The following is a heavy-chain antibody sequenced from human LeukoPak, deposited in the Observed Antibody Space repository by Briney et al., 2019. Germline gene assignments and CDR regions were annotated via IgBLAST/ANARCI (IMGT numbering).Heavy chain of an antibody. CDR2: ISPSSTYT. J-gene: IGHJ6*02. V-gene: IGHV3-11*06. Sequence: PGGSLRLSCASSGFSFGHFYMTWIRQAPGKGLEWLSHISPSSTYTNFADSVKGRFTIARDNANNSLYQQMNSLRAEDTAFYYWQRTQYDMDVWGQGTTVTVSS. CDR1: GFSFGHFY. CDR3: QRTQYDMDV.